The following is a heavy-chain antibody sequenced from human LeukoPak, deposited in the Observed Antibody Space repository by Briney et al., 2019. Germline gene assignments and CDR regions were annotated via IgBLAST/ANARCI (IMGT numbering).Heavy chain of an antibody. CDR2: ISNSGGST. CDR1: GFAFSSYA. CDR3: ARETEYSSSYFSDDAFDI. D-gene: IGHD6-13*01. V-gene: IGHV3-23*01. Sequence: PGGSLRLSCAASGFAFSSYAMSWVRQAPGKGLEWVSTISNSGGSTYYADSVKGRFTISRDNSKNTLYLQMNSLRAEDTAVYYCARETEYSSSYFSDDAFDIWGQGTMVTVSS. J-gene: IGHJ3*02.